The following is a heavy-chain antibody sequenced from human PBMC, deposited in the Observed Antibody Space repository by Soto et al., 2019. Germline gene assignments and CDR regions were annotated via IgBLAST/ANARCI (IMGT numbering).Heavy chain of an antibody. V-gene: IGHV1-3*01. D-gene: IGHD4-17*01. Sequence: ASLKCSCNRCGYTFTSYAMHWVRQEPGQRMEWMGCSNAGNGKTKYWQKFQCRVTITRETSARTAYMKLSNLRSEGRAVYYCARASYGYNWFDPWGQGTLVPVSS. J-gene: IGHJ5*02. CDR2: SNAGNGKT. CDR3: ARASYGYNWFDP. CDR1: GYTFTSYA.